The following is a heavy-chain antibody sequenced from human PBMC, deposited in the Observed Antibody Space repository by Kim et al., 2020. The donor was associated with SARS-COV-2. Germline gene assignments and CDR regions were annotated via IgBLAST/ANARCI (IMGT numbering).Heavy chain of an antibody. D-gene: IGHD3-16*01. Sequence: GGSLRLSCVASGFPLSAYWMSWVRRAPGEGLECFTNTKQSENEKYYVESVKGRFTISRDNAKNSLFLQMNSLRAEDTALYYCARDPAFHAYDLWGQGTMVSVSS. CDR3: ARDPAFHAYDL. CDR2: TKQSENEK. J-gene: IGHJ3*01. V-gene: IGHV3-7*01. CDR1: GFPLSAYW.